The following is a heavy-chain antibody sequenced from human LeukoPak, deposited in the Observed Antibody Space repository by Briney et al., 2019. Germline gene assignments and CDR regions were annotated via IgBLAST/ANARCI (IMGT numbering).Heavy chain of an antibody. CDR2: IWYDGTKK. CDR3: AKDDGRVKGHIDY. J-gene: IGHJ4*02. Sequence: GGSLRLSCAASGFNFVNYGMHWVRQAPGKGLEWEAIIWYDGTKKYYSDSVKGRFTISRGNSKNTLYMQLNIMRVEDTAVYYCAKDDGRVKGHIDYWGQGTPVTVSS. CDR1: GFNFVNYG. D-gene: IGHD5-24*01. V-gene: IGHV3-33*06.